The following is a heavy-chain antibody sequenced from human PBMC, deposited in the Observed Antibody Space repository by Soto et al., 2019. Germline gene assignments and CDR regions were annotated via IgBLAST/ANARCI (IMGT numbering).Heavy chain of an antibody. CDR2: INPNSGGT. Sequence: ASVKVSCKASGYTFTGYYMHWVRQAPGQGLEWMGWINPNSGGTNYAQKFQGWVTMTRDTSISTAYMELSRLRSDDTAVYYCAREGADGSGSYYYYYYYGMDVWGQGTTVTGSS. CDR1: GYTFTGYY. CDR3: AREGADGSGSYYYYYYYGMDV. J-gene: IGHJ6*02. V-gene: IGHV1-2*04. D-gene: IGHD3-10*01.